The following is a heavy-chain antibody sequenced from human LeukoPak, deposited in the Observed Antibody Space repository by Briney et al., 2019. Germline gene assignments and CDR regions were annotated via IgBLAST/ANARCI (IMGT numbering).Heavy chain of an antibody. CDR2: ISGSGDST. V-gene: IGHV3-23*01. CDR3: AKEKGGSSFYYGMDV. J-gene: IGHJ6*02. CDR1: GFTFSRYA. D-gene: IGHD6-6*01. Sequence: PGGSLRLSCAASGFTFSRYAMTWVRQAPGKGLEWVSGISGSGDSTYYADSAKGRFAISRDNSKNTLYLQMSSLRAEDTAVYYCAKEKGGSSFYYGMDVWGQGTTVTVSS.